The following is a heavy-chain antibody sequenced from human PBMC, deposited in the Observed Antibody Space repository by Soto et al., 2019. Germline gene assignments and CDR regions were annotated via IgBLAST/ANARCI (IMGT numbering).Heavy chain of an antibody. V-gene: IGHV1-18*04. J-gene: IGHJ6*01. CDR1: GYTFTSYG. CDR3: ARDPKQLVRTYCYYGMNV. Sequence: VAPVKVSCKASGYTFTSYGISWVRQAPGQGLEWMGWISAYNGNTNYAQKLQGRVTMTTDTSTSTAYMELRNLRSDDTAVYYCARDPKQLVRTYCYYGMNVRGQGTTVTVSS. D-gene: IGHD6-6*01. CDR2: ISAYNGNT.